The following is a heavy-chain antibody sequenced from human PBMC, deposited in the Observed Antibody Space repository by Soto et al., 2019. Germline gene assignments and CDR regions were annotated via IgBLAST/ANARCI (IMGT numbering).Heavy chain of an antibody. Sequence: QVQLVQSGAEVKKPGSSVKVSCKASGGTFSSYAISWVRQAPGQGLEWMGGIIPIFGTANYAQKFQGRVTITADESTSTAYMELSSLRSEDTAVYYCARIGTPYYSSTWGNWFDPWGQGTLVTVSS. D-gene: IGHD6-13*01. V-gene: IGHV1-69*01. CDR2: IIPIFGTA. J-gene: IGHJ5*02. CDR3: ARIGTPYYSSTWGNWFDP. CDR1: GGTFSSYA.